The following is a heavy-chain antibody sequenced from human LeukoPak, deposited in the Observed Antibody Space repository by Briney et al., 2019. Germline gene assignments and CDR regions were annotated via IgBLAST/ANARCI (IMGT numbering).Heavy chain of an antibody. CDR2: IRSTANGYAT. J-gene: IGHJ5*02. V-gene: IGHV3-73*01. CDR1: GFTFSGSA. Sequence: GGSLRLSCAASGFTFSGSALHWVRQASGKGLEWVGRIRSTANGYATAYAASVKGRFTISRDDSKNTAYLQMDSLKTEDTAVYYCARGSGYCTTTTCPGWFDPWGQGTLVTVSS. CDR3: ARGSGYCTTTTCPGWFDP. D-gene: IGHD2-2*01.